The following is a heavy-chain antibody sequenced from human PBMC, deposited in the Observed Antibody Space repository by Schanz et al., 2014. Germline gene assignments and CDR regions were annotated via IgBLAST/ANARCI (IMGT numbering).Heavy chain of an antibody. Sequence: EVQLLESGGGLVQPGGSLRLSCASSGFSFTTYAMSWVRQAPGKGLEWVSSISSGGGSTYYADSVKGRFTISRDNSRSAMYLQMNSLRAECMAVYFCAQELGVDCGDGCYNECVELWGRRALGSLSS. D-gene: IGHD2-21*02. CDR1: GFSFTTYA. V-gene: IGHV3-23*01. CDR2: ISSGGGST. CDR3: AQELGVDCGDGCYNECVEL. J-gene: IGHJ2*01.